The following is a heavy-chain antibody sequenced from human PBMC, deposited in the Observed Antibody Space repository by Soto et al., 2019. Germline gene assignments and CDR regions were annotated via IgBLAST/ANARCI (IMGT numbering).Heavy chain of an antibody. CDR2: IMPVFATP. D-gene: IGHD3-3*02. J-gene: IGHJ6*02. V-gene: IGHV1-69*05. Sequence: QVQLMQSGAEVKKPGSSVKVSCKASGGTFSTSAISWVRQAPGEGLEWVGGIMPVFATPDYAQKFQGRVTISSDESTTTAYLELTSLTTEDTAVYYCARDKDRQQLGGNYYYILDVWGQGTAITVSS. CDR1: GGTFSTSA. CDR3: ARDKDRQQLGGNYYYILDV.